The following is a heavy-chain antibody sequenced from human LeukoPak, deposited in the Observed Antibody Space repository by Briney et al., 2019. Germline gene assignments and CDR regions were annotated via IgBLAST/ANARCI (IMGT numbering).Heavy chain of an antibody. CDR1: GYTFTSYG. Sequence: ASVKVSCKASGYTFTSYGISWVRQAPGQGLEWMGWISAYNGNTNYAQKLQGRVTMTTDTSTSTAYMELRSLRSDDTAVYYCARTQTVYYDSSGYYRSNDIDYWGQGTLVTVSS. J-gene: IGHJ4*02. V-gene: IGHV1-18*01. D-gene: IGHD3-22*01. CDR2: ISAYNGNT. CDR3: ARTQTVYYDSSGYYRSNDIDY.